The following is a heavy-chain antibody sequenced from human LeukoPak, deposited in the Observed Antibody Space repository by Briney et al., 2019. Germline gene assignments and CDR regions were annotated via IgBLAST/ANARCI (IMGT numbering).Heavy chain of an antibody. CDR2: ISANGVYT. CDR1: GFTFSSYA. CDR3: AKRMDTIMVKGAFDY. D-gene: IGHD5-18*01. Sequence: GGPLRLSCAASGFTFSSYAMSWVRQAPGKGMEWVSSISANGVYTYYADSVQGRLTISRDNSKNTLYLHMSSLSAEDTAVYYCAKRMDTIMVKGAFDYWGQGTLVSVSS. V-gene: IGHV3-23*01. J-gene: IGHJ4*02.